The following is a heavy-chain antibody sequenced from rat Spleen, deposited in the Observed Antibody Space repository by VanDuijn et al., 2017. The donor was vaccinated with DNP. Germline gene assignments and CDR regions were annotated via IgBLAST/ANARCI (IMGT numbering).Heavy chain of an antibody. Sequence: EVQLVESGGGLVQPGRSLKLSCVASGFIFSDYYMAWVRQAPGKGLEWIASFSYVGGSIYIRDSVKGRFTLSRDNAKSSLYRQMDSQRSEDTANYYCTTGDYDDYPPYAMDVWGPGTSVTVSS. CDR2: FSYVGGSI. V-gene: IGHV5-20*01. D-gene: IGHD1-12*03. J-gene: IGHJ4*01. CDR3: TTGDYDDYPPYAMDV. CDR1: GFIFSDYY.